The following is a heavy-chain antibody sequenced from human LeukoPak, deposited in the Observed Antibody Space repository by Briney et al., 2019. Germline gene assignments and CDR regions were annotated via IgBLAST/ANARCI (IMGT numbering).Heavy chain of an antibody. J-gene: IGHJ3*02. CDR2: INPNSGST. D-gene: IGHD6-13*01. CDR1: GYTFTGYY. V-gene: IGHV1-2*02. CDR3: ARPPRSPNDAFDI. Sequence: ASVKVSCKASGYTFTGYYMHWVRQAPGQGLEWMGWINPNSGSTNYAQKFQGRVTMTRDTSISTAYMELSRLRSDDTAVYYCARPPRSPNDAFDIWGQGTMVTVSS.